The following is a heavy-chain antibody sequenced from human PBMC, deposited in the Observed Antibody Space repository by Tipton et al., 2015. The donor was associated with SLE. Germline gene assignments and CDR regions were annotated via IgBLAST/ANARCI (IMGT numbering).Heavy chain of an antibody. Sequence: TLSLTCTVSGGSISSSSYYWGWIRQPPGKGLEWIGSIYYSGSTYYNPSLKSRVTISVDKSKNQFSLKLSSVTAADTAVYYCARANSGYDWRPYYFYYYGMDVWGQGTTVTVSS. CDR3: ARANSGYDWRPYYFYYYGMDV. CDR1: GGSISSSSYY. D-gene: IGHD5-12*01. J-gene: IGHJ6*02. CDR2: IYYSGST. V-gene: IGHV4-39*07.